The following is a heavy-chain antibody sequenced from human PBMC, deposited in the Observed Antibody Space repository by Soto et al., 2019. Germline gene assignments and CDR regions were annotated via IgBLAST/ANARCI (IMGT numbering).Heavy chain of an antibody. CDR2: ISAYNGNT. CDR1: GYTFTNFG. Sequence: QVQLVQSGAEVKKPGASVKVSCKTSGYTFTNFGLSWVRQAPGQGLEWMGWISAYNGNTNYAQNFQGRVTMTTDTSKSTAYMELRRLRSDDTAGYYCARGGTPIDDWGQGTLVTVSS. CDR3: ARGGTPIDD. D-gene: IGHD3-16*01. V-gene: IGHV1-18*01. J-gene: IGHJ4*02.